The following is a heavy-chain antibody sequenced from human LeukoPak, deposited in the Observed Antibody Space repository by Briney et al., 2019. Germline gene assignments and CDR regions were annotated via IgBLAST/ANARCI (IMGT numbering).Heavy chain of an antibody. CDR3: AIWYYDSSGTFDY. Sequence: RTGRSLRLSCAASGFTFSSYAMHWVRQAPGKGLEWVAVISYDGSNKYYADSVKGRFTISRDNPKNTLYLQMNSLRAEDTAVYYCAIWYYDSSGTFDYWGQGTLVTVSS. V-gene: IGHV3-30*04. D-gene: IGHD3-22*01. CDR1: GFTFSSYA. J-gene: IGHJ4*02. CDR2: ISYDGSNK.